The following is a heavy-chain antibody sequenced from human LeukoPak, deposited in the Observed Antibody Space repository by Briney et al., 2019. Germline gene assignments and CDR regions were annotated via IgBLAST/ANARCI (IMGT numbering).Heavy chain of an antibody. CDR2: IYYSGST. J-gene: IGHJ4*02. Sequence: PSETLSLTCTVSSGSISSSDYYWAWIRQPPGKGLEWIGSIYYSGSTYYNPSLKSRVTISVDTSKNQFSLKLSSVTAADTAVYYCARRYSSGWLFDYWGQGTLVTVSS. V-gene: IGHV4-39*01. CDR3: ARRYSSGWLFDY. D-gene: IGHD6-19*01. CDR1: SGSISSSDYY.